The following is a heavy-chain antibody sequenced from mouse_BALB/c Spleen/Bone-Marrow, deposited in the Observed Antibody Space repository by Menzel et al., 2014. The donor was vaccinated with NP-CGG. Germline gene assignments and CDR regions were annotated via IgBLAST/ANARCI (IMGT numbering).Heavy chain of an antibody. Sequence: EVKLQESGGGLVQPGGSLKLSCAASGFTFSSYGMSWVRRTPDKRLELVATINSNGGSTYYPDSVKGRFTISRDNAKNTLYLQMSSLKSEDTAMYYCARVWYFDYWGQGTSLTVSS. CDR2: INSNGGST. J-gene: IGHJ2*03. CDR3: ARVWYFDY. CDR1: GFTFSSYG. V-gene: IGHV5-6-3*01.